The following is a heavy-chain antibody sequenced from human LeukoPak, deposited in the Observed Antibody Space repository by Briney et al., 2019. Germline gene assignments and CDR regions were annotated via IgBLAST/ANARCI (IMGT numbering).Heavy chain of an antibody. V-gene: IGHV3-74*01. D-gene: IGHD1-26*01. J-gene: IGHJ4*02. CDR3: AAMGSLHQAFDH. CDR1: GFTFSSYW. Sequence: QPGGSLRLSCAASGFTFSSYWMHWVRQAPGKGLVWVSRINSDGSSTSYADSVKGRFTISRDNAKNTLYLQMNSLRAEDTAVYYCAAMGSLHQAFDHWGQGTLVTVSS. CDR2: INSDGSST.